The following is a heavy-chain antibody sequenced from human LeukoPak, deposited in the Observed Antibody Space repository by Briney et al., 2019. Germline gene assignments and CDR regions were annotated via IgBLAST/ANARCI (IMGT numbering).Heavy chain of an antibody. CDR3: ASSLLATMGPLFY. V-gene: IGHV3-30*04. CDR2: ISYDGSNQ. D-gene: IGHD5-24*01. CDR1: RFTFSTYA. Sequence: PGGSLRLSCAASRFTFSTYAIHWVRQAPGKGLEWVAVISYDGSNQYYADFVKGRFIISRDNSKNTLYLQMNSLRADDTAVYYCASSLLATMGPLFYWGLGALVTVSS. J-gene: IGHJ4*02.